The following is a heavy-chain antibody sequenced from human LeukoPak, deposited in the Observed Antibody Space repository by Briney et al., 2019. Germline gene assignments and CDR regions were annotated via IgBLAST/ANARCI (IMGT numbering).Heavy chain of an antibody. V-gene: IGHV3-23*01. CDR3: AKHTSYSSFNWFDP. J-gene: IGHJ5*02. CDR1: GFTFSDYA. CDR2: ISASSASI. Sequence: GGSLRLSCAASGFTFSDYAMSWVRQAPGKGLEWVASISASSASIFYADPVKGRFTISRDNSKNTLYLQMNSLTAEDTALYYCAKHTSYSSFNWFDPWGQGTLVTVSS. D-gene: IGHD4-11*01.